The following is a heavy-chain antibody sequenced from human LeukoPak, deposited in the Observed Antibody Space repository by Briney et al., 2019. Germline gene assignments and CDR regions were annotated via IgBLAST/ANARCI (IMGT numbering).Heavy chain of an antibody. Sequence: GGSLRLSCAASGFTFSSYAMHWVRQAPGKGLEWVAVISYDGSNKYYADSVKGRFTISRDNSKNTLYLQMSGLSADDTAVYYCARALYSGAWYGHDYWGQGTLVTVSS. J-gene: IGHJ4*02. D-gene: IGHD6-19*01. V-gene: IGHV3-30-3*01. CDR2: ISYDGSNK. CDR3: ARALYSGAWYGHDY. CDR1: GFTFSSYA.